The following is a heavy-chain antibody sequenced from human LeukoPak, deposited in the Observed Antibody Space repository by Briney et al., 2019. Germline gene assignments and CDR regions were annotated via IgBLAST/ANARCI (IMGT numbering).Heavy chain of an antibody. D-gene: IGHD3-3*01. V-gene: IGHV3-7*03. Sequence: PGGSLRLSCVASGFTFGTYWMSWVRQAPGKGLEWVANIKLDGSEKNYVDSVKGRFTISRDNTKNSLYLQMNSLRVEDTAVFYCARDQYDTWSRRGNFDSWGQGTLVIVSS. CDR1: GFTFGTYW. CDR2: IKLDGSEK. CDR3: ARDQYDTWSRRGNFDS. J-gene: IGHJ4*02.